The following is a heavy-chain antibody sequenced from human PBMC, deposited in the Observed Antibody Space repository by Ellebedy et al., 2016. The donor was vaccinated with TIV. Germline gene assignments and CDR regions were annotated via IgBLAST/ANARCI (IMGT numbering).Heavy chain of an antibody. CDR2: IRFDGTNK. Sequence: GESLKISCTASGFSFSSYGMHWVRQAPDKGLEWVTFIRFDGTNKYYADSVKGRFTISRDNSKNTVYLQMNSLRAEDTGIYYCASGIVVRVNYFDYWGQGTLVTVSS. V-gene: IGHV3-30*02. CDR1: GFSFSSYG. CDR3: ASGIVVRVNYFDY. J-gene: IGHJ4*02. D-gene: IGHD3-10*01.